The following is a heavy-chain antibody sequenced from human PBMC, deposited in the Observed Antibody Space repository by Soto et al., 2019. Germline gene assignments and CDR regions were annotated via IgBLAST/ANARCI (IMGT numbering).Heavy chain of an antibody. J-gene: IGHJ6*02. V-gene: IGHV4-30-2*01. CDR3: PRRRGFTYYYVLDV. Sequence: QLQLQESGSGLVKPSQTLSLTCAVSGGSISSGGYSWSWIRQPPGKGLEWIGYIYHSGSTYYNPSLKTRVTISADMSKNQFSLMHCSVTAAYTSEYYCPRRRGFTYYYVLDVWGQGTTVTVSS. CDR2: IYHSGST. CDR1: GGSISSGGYS. D-gene: IGHD3-22*01.